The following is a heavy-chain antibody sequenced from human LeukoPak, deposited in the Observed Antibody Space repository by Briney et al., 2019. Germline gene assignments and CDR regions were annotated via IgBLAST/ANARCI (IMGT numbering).Heavy chain of an antibody. D-gene: IGHD5-24*01. CDR1: GFTFDDYA. CDR2: ISWNSGSI. V-gene: IGHV3-9*01. CDR3: AKGPVDGYNYGLDY. J-gene: IGHJ4*02. Sequence: SLRLSCAASGFTFDDYAMHWVRQAPGKGLEWVSGISWNSGSIGYADSVKGRFTISRDNAKNSLYLQMNSLRAEDTALYYCAKGPVDGYNYGLDYWGQGTLVTVSS.